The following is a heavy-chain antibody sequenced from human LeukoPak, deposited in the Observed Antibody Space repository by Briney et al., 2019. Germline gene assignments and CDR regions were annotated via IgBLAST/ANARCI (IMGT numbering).Heavy chain of an antibody. V-gene: IGHV4-39*07. J-gene: IGHJ6*03. CDR2: IYYTGSS. Sequence: PSETLSLTCTVSDGSISSSSYYWGWIRQPPGKGLEWIGNIYYTGSSYYNPSLKSRVTISVDTSKNQFSLKLSSVTAADTAVYYCARAFYPGYYSYMAVWGKGTTVTVSS. D-gene: IGHD3-3*02. CDR3: ARAFYPGYYSYMAV. CDR1: DGSISSSSYY.